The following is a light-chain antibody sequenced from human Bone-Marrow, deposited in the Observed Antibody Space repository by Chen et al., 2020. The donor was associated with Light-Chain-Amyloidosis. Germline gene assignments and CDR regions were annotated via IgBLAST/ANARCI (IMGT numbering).Light chain of an antibody. Sequence: DIQMTQSPSSLSASIGDRVTITCQASHDSSNSLNWYQQRPGKAPRLLIYDESNLETGVPSRFSGSGSGTDCTYTISSLQPEDIGIYYCQQYDKLPYTFGQGTKLEIK. V-gene: IGKV1-33*01. J-gene: IGKJ2*01. CDR3: QQYDKLPYT. CDR1: HDSSNS. CDR2: DES.